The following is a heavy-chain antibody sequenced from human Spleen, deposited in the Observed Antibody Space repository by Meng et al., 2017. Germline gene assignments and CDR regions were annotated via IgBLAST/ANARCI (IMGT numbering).Heavy chain of an antibody. V-gene: IGHV2-5*02. D-gene: IGHD3-22*01. Sequence: QSTLKESAPPLVKPTQTLTLTRTFSGFSLGPSGVGVGWIRQPPGKALERLALIYWDDDKRYSPSLKSRLMITKDTSKNQVVLSMTNMDPVDTATYYCARRPHSTGFDSWGQGTLVTVSS. CDR1: GFSLGPSGVG. CDR2: IYWDDDK. J-gene: IGHJ4*02. CDR3: ARRPHSTGFDS.